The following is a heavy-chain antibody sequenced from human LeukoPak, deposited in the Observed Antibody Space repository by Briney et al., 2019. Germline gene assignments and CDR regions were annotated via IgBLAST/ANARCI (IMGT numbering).Heavy chain of an antibody. Sequence: ASVKVSCKASGYTFTSYDINWVRQATGQGLEWMGWMSPNSGNTGYAQQFQGRVTMTRDTSTSTAYMELSSLRSEDTAVYYCARGASGIAVDYWGQGTLVTVSS. J-gene: IGHJ4*02. CDR1: GYTFTSYD. CDR3: ARGASGIAVDY. D-gene: IGHD6-19*01. V-gene: IGHV1-8*01. CDR2: MSPNSGNT.